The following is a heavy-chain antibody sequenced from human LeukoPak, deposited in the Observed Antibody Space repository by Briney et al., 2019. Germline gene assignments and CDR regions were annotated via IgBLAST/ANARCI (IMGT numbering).Heavy chain of an antibody. V-gene: IGHV3-7*01. J-gene: IGHJ3*02. CDR2: IKQDGSEK. CDR1: GFTFSSYW. CDR3: ARDSFFYSSGWYGAFDI. Sequence: GGSLRLSCAASGFTFSSYWMSWVRQAPGKGLEWVANIKQDGSEKYYVDSVKGRFTISRDNAKNSMYLQMNSLRAEDTAVYYCARDSFFYSSGWYGAFDIWGQGTMVTVSS. D-gene: IGHD6-19*01.